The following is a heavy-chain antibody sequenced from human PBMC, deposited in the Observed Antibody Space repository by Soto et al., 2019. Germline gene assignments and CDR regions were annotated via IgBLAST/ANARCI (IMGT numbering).Heavy chain of an antibody. J-gene: IGHJ4*02. CDR2: IQTKSNDYAT. CDR3: TCSVSGDTGPHF. D-gene: IGHD5-18*01. CDR1: GSTFSDSA. V-gene: IGHV3-73*01. Sequence: QPGGSLRLSCAASGSTFSDSAMHWVRLASGKGLEWVGRIQTKSNDYATAYGESVKGRFTISRDESKDTAYLQMNSLKADDTAVYFCTCSVSGDTGPHFWGQGTLVTVSS.